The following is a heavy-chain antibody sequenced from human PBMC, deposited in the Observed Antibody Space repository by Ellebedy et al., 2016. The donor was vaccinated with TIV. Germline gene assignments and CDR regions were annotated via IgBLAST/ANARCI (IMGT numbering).Heavy chain of an antibody. D-gene: IGHD6-13*01. CDR2: INHSGTT. CDR1: GGSFSDHY. V-gene: IGHV4-34*01. J-gene: IGHJ6*02. Sequence: MPSETLSLTCAVYGGSFSDHYWTWIRQSPGKGLEWIGLINHSGTTNYNPSLQSRFTISVDTSTNQFSLKLSSVTAADTGVYYVARVVGGTPRGVYSNSWLDSRYYYNVMDVWGQGTTVTVSS. CDR3: ARVVGGTPRGVYSNSWLDSRYYYNVMDV.